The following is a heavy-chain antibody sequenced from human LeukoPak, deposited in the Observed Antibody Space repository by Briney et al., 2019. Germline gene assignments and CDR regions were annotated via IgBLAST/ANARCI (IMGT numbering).Heavy chain of an antibody. Sequence: ASVKVSCKGSGYTFTRYGFNWGRQGHGQGLELVGLMNPNSGNTSYAQKFQGKGHMTRNTSISTAYMELSSLRSEDTAVYYCARGGAAAGESDTTRTIRQWLAFYPTHYYYYGMDVWGQGTTVTVSS. D-gene: IGHD6-13*01. CDR3: ARGGAAAGESDTTRTIRQWLAFYPTHYYYYGMDV. CDR2: MNPNSGNT. CDR1: GYTFTRYG. V-gene: IGHV1-8*01. J-gene: IGHJ6*02.